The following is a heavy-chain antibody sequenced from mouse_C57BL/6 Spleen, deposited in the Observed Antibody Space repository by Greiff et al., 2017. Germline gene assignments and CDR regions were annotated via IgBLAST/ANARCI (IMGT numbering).Heavy chain of an antibody. D-gene: IGHD1-1*01. Sequence: VQLQQPGAELVKPGASVKLSCKASGYTFTSYWMQWVKQRPGQGLEWIGEIDPSDSYTNYNQKFKGKATLTVDTSSSTAYMQLSSLTSEDSAVYYCARWGSSLYYYAMDYWGQGTSVTVSS. J-gene: IGHJ4*01. CDR3: ARWGSSLYYYAMDY. CDR1: GYTFTSYW. V-gene: IGHV1-50*01. CDR2: IDPSDSYT.